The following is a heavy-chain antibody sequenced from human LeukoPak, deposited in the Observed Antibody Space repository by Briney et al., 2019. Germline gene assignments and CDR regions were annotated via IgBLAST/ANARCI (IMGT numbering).Heavy chain of an antibody. CDR2: IYSSGST. J-gene: IGHJ6*04. CDR3: ARKGDV. V-gene: IGHV4-61*02. Sequence: TSQTLSLTCAVSGGSISSGGYSWSWIRQPAGKGLEWIGRIYSSGSTNYNPSLKSRVTIAVDTSKNQFSLNLRSVTAADTAVYYCARKGDVWGKGTTVTVSS. CDR1: GGSISSGGYS.